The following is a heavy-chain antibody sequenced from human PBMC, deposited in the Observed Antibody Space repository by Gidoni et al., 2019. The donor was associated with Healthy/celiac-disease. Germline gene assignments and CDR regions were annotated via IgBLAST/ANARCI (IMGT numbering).Heavy chain of an antibody. CDR2: IFSNDEK. D-gene: IGHD2-21*02. J-gene: IGHJ5*02. CDR1: GFSLSNARMG. Sequence: QVTLKESGPVLVKPKETLTLTCTVSGFSLSNARMGVSWIRQPPGKALEWLAHIFSNDEKSYSKALTSRLTISKDTAKSQVVLTMTNMDPVDTATYYCARLLAYCGGDCSWFDPWGQGTLVTVSS. CDR3: ARLLAYCGGDCSWFDP. V-gene: IGHV2-26*01.